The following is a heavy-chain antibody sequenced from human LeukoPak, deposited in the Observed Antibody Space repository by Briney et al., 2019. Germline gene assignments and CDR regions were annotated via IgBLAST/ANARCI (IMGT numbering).Heavy chain of an antibody. CDR3: ARWLRVVTAIPPTDAFDI. V-gene: IGHV1-69*06. CDR2: IIPIFGTA. Sequence: ASVKVSCKASGGTFSSYAISWVRQAPGQGLEWMGGIIPIFGTANYAQKFQGRVTITADKSTSTAYMELSSLRSEDTAVYYCARWLRVVTAIPPTDAFDIWGQGTMVTVSS. D-gene: IGHD2-21*02. J-gene: IGHJ3*02. CDR1: GGTFSSYA.